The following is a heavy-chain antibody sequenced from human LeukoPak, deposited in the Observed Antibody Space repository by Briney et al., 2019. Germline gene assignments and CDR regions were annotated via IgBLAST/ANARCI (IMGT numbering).Heavy chain of an antibody. CDR2: INHSGST. D-gene: IGHD3-10*01. CDR1: GGSFSGYY. CDR3: ARGWRYYGSGYYFDY. V-gene: IGHV4-34*01. Sequence: PSKTLSLTCAVYGGSFSGYYWSWIRQPPGKGLEWIGEINHSGSTNYNPSLKSRVTISVDTSKNQFSLKLSSVTAADTAVYYCARGWRYYGSGYYFDYWGQGTLVTVSS. J-gene: IGHJ4*02.